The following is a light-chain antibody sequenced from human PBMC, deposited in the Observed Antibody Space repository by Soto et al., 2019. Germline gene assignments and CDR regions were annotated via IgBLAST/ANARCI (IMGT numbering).Light chain of an antibody. Sequence: QSVLTQPASVSGSPGQSITISCTGTSSDVGGYNYVSWYQQHPGKAHKLMIYEVSNRPSGVSNRFSGSKSGNTASLTISGLQAEDEADYYCSSYTSSSTNYVFGTGTKVTV. J-gene: IGLJ1*01. V-gene: IGLV2-14*01. CDR2: EVS. CDR1: SSDVGGYNY. CDR3: SSYTSSSTNYV.